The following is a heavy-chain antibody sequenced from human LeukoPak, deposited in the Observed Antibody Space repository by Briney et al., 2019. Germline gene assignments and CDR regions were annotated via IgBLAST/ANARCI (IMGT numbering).Heavy chain of an antibody. CDR2: ISSSSSYI. Sequence: GGSLRLSCAASGFTFNTYTINWVRQAPGKGLEWVSSISSSSSYIYYSDSVKGRFTISRDNAKNSLYLQMNSLRAEDTALYYCARDLGIAAAGNDYWGQGTLVTVSS. CDR3: ARDLGIAAAGNDY. V-gene: IGHV3-21*04. J-gene: IGHJ4*02. D-gene: IGHD6-13*01. CDR1: GFTFNTYT.